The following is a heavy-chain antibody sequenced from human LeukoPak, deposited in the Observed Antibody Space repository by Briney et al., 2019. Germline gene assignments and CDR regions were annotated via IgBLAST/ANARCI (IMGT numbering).Heavy chain of an antibody. CDR1: ELTFNNYA. CDR3: AKIHQNRVVVGAKGAFDI. CDR2: IGSSGGGT. V-gene: IGHV3-23*01. D-gene: IGHD2-15*01. J-gene: IGHJ3*02. Sequence: GGSLRLSCEASELTFNNYAMHWVRQSSGKGLEWVSGIGSSGGGTYYADSVKGRFTISRDTSKDTVYLQMDSLRAEDTAIYYCAKIHQNRVVVGAKGAFDIWGQGTVVTVSS.